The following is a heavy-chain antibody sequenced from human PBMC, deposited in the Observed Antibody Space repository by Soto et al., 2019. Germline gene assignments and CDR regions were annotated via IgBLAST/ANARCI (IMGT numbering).Heavy chain of an antibody. CDR2: INPNGGAT. CDR3: TRDLSPLTSGRAGRDWCDP. Sequence: QVQLVQSGAEVKKPGASVKVSCKPSGYTFTDYCIHWVRQAPGQGLEWMGWINPNGGATNYAQKFPGRVTMTRDTSINTAYMELSGLRSDDPAVYFCTRDLSPLTSGRAGRDWCDPWGQGTLVSVSS. D-gene: IGHD3-10*01. CDR1: GYTFTDYC. V-gene: IGHV1-2*02. J-gene: IGHJ5*02.